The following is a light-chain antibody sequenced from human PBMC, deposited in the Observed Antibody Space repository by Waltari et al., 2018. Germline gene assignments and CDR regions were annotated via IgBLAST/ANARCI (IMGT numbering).Light chain of an antibody. CDR1: QSVSYSSNNNNY. V-gene: IGKV4-1*01. CDR2: WAS. Sequence: DIVMTQSPDSLAVSLGERATINCKSRQSVSYSSNNNNYLAWYQQKPGQPPKLLIYWASTRESGVPDRFSGSGSGTDFTLTIGSLQAEDVAVYYCQQYYSTPWTFGQGTKVEIK. CDR3: QQYYSTPWT. J-gene: IGKJ1*01.